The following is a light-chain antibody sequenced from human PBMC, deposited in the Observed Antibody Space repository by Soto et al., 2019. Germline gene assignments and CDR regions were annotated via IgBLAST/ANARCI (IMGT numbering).Light chain of an antibody. Sequence: QAVVTQPASMSGSPGQSITISCTGTSSDFGNYNLVSWYQQRPGKAPKLIIYEGTKRPSGVSNRFSASKSGNTASLTISGLQAEDEADYHCCSYAGSSTYVFGGGTKVTVL. CDR2: EGT. J-gene: IGLJ3*02. CDR3: CSYAGSSTYV. CDR1: SSDFGNYNL. V-gene: IGLV2-23*01.